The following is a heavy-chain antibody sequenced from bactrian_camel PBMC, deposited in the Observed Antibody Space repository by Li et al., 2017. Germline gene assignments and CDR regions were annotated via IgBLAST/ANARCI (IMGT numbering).Heavy chain of an antibody. J-gene: IGHJ4*01. CDR2: ISVGGDVT. D-gene: IGHD2*01. CDR1: GAC. Sequence: HVQLVESGGGSVQAGESLTLSCTVSGACMGWFRQAPGKEREAVARISVGGDVTYYLDFVKGRFTISRDSSETTLYLQMDSLKPEDTAMYYCAADPGSGGSCSPNLPLTTDANYFVGQGTQVTVS. V-gene: IGHV3S63*01.